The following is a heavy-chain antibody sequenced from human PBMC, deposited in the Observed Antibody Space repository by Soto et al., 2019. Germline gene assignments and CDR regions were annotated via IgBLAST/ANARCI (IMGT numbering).Heavy chain of an antibody. Sequence: GGSLRLSCAASGFTFSSYAMHWVRQAPGKGLEWVAVISYDGSNKYYADSGKGRFTISRDNSKNTLYLQMNSLRAEDTAVYYCARTPTSYYGSGSYYGGDYYFDYWGQGTLVTVSS. CDR2: ISYDGSNK. J-gene: IGHJ4*02. CDR1: GFTFSSYA. CDR3: ARTPTSYYGSGSYYGGDYYFDY. D-gene: IGHD3-10*01. V-gene: IGHV3-30-3*01.